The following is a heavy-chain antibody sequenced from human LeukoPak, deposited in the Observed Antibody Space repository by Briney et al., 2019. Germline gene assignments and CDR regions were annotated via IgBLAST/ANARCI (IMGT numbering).Heavy chain of an antibody. CDR1: GFTFSSYA. D-gene: IGHD3-10*01. CDR3: AKGYYFGSGTYYKQAFDI. V-gene: IGHV3-23*01. J-gene: IGHJ3*02. Sequence: PGGSLRLSCAASGFTFSSYAMSWVRQAPGKGLEWVSAVGGGGAPTFHADSVKGRFTISRDNRENTLYLQMDSLRAEDTAVYYCAKGYYFGSGTYYKQAFDIWGQGTMVTVSS. CDR2: VGGGGAPT.